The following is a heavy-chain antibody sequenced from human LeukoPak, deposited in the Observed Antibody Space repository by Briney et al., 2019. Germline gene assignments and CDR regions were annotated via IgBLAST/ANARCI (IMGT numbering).Heavy chain of an antibody. CDR3: ARGGITYDY. Sequence: PGGSLRLSCAASGFTFSAYWMHWVRQAPGKGLVRVSRITSDGSDTTYADSVKGRFTVSRDNAKNTLYLQMNSLRAEDTAVYYCARGGITYDYWGQGTLVTVSS. D-gene: IGHD3-10*01. J-gene: IGHJ4*02. CDR2: ITSDGSDT. CDR1: GFTFSAYW. V-gene: IGHV3-74*01.